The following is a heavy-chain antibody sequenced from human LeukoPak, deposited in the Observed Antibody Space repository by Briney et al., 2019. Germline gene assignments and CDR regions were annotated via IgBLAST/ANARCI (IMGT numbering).Heavy chain of an antibody. CDR3: ARRPIAAGNNWFDP. V-gene: IGHV4-39*01. Sequence: TSETLSLTCTVSGGSISSAAYYWGWVRQPPGKGLDWIGSIYYTGTTYYSPPLQTRATLSFDTSKNQFSLKLTSVTAADTAVYFCARRPIAAGNNWFDPWGQGTLVTVSS. CDR2: IYYTGTT. D-gene: IGHD6-13*01. J-gene: IGHJ5*02. CDR1: GGSISSAAYY.